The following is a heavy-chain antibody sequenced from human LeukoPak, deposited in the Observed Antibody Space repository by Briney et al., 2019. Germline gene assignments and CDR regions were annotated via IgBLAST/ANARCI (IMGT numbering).Heavy chain of an antibody. Sequence: SETLSLTCAVYGGSFSGYYWSWIRQPPGKGLEWIGEINHSGSTNYNPSLKSRVTISVDTSKNQFSLKLSSVTAADTAVYYCARHYIRPRYSSSWYKFYYYMDVWGKGTTVTVSS. CDR3: ARHYIRPRYSSSWYKFYYYMDV. CDR1: GGSFSGYY. V-gene: IGHV4-34*01. CDR2: INHSGST. J-gene: IGHJ6*03. D-gene: IGHD6-13*01.